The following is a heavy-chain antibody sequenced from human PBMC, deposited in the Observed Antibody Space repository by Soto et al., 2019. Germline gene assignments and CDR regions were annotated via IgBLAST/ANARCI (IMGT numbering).Heavy chain of an antibody. CDR3: VRLIGNSWLDF. CDR1: GDSVSISSVT. Sequence: PSQTLSLTCAISGDSVSISSVTWNWIRQSPSRGLEWLGRTYYRSKWYNDYAESVKSRITINPDTSKNQFSLHLNSVTPEDTAVYYCVRLIGNSWLDFWGQGTLVTVS. CDR2: TYYRSKWYN. J-gene: IGHJ5*01. D-gene: IGHD1-26*01. V-gene: IGHV6-1*01.